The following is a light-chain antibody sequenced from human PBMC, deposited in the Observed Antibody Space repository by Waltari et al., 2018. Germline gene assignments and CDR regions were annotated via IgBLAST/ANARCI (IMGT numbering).Light chain of an antibody. CDR1: QGINNY. Sequence: IQLTQSPSSLSASVGDRVTITCRVSQGINNYLAWYQQKPGKAPKLLIYAASTLQSGVPSRFSGSGSGTECTLTISSLQPEDFATYYCQQLNSYQWTFGQGTKVEIK. V-gene: IGKV1-9*01. CDR3: QQLNSYQWT. CDR2: AAS. J-gene: IGKJ1*01.